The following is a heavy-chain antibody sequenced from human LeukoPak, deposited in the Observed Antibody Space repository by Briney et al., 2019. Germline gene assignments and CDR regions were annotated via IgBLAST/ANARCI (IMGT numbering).Heavy chain of an antibody. CDR1: GFSFSNYW. CDR2: INSDGSST. CDR3: TGHHQAYSRTY. Sequence: GGSLRLSCAASGFSFSNYWMHWVRQAPGKGLVWVSRINSDGSSTTYADSVKGRLTISRDNAKNTLYLQMNSLRAEDTAVYYCTGHHQAYSRTYWGQGTLVTVSS. V-gene: IGHV3-74*01. D-gene: IGHD6-13*01. J-gene: IGHJ4*02.